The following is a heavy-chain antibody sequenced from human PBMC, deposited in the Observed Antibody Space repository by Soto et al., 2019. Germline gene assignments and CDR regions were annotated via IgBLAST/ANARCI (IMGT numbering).Heavy chain of an antibody. J-gene: IGHJ6*02. CDR2: IYHSGST. CDR3: ASVRGGNYYAMDV. V-gene: IGHV4-4*02. D-gene: IGHD3-10*02. Sequence: SETLSLTCAVSGGSISGSNWWSWVRQPPGKGLEWIGEIYHSGSTNYNPSLKSRVTISVDKSKNQFSLKLSSVTAADTAVYYCASVRGGNYYAMDVWGQGTTIT. CDR1: GGSISGSNW.